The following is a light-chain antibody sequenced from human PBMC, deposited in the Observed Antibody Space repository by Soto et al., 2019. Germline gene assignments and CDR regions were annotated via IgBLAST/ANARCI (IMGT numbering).Light chain of an antibody. CDR1: SSNVGSNT. CDR3: AAWDDSLNGLYV. V-gene: IGLV1-44*01. CDR2: SNN. J-gene: IGLJ1*01. Sequence: QSVLTQPPSASGTPGQRVTITCSGSSSNVGSNTVNWYQQLPGTAPKLLIYSNNQRPSGVPDRFSGSKSGTSASLAISGLQSEDEADYYRAAWDDSLNGLYVFGTGTRSPS.